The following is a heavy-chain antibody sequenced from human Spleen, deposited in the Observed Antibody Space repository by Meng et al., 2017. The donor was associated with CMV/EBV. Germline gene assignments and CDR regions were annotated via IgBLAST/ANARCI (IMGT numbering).Heavy chain of an antibody. Sequence: GESLKISCAASRFTFSSYAIHWVRQAPGKGLEWVAVISYDGTNKYYADSVKGRFTISRDNSRNTLYLQMNSLRADDTAVYFCARGSVGLGIAARKTHDSFDMWGQGTMVTVSS. CDR3: ARGSVGLGIAARKTHDSFDM. D-gene: IGHD6-6*01. CDR1: RFTFSSYA. J-gene: IGHJ3*02. CDR2: ISYDGTNK. V-gene: IGHV3-30*04.